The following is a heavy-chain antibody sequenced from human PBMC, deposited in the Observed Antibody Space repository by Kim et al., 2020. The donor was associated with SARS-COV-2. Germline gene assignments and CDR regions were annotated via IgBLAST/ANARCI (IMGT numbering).Heavy chain of an antibody. CDR2: FDPEDGET. J-gene: IGHJ4*02. CDR1: GYTLTELS. CDR3: ATHLLYYYGSGSYGLDY. D-gene: IGHD3-10*01. Sequence: ASVKVSCKVSGYTLTELSMHWVRQAPGKGLEWMGGFDPEDGETIYAQKFQGRVTMTEDTSTDTAYMELSSLRSEDTAVYYCATHLLYYYGSGSYGLDYWGQGTLVTVSS. V-gene: IGHV1-24*01.